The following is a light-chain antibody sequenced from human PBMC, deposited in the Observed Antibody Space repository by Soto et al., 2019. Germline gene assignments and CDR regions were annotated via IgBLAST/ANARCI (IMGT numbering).Light chain of an antibody. V-gene: IGLV2-11*01. Sequence: QSVLTQPRSVSGSPGQSVTISCTGTSSDVGGYNYVSWYQQHPGKAPKLMIYDVGKRPSGVPDRFSGSKSGNTASLTISGLQAEDEADYYCCSYAGSKNFILFGGGTKLTVL. CDR1: SSDVGGYNY. CDR3: CSYAGSKNFIL. J-gene: IGLJ2*01. CDR2: DVG.